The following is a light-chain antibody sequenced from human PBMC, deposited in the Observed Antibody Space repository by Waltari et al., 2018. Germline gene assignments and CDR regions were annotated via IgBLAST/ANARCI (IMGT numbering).Light chain of an antibody. V-gene: IGLV2-11*01. Sequence: QSALTQPRSVSGSPGQSVTISCSGTSSDIGAYMYVSWYQQHPGKAPRLIIYDSKKSPSGVPDRSSGSKSGNTASLTISGLQADDGDDYFCCSYAGNSMIFGGGTMLTVL. CDR1: SSDIGAYMY. CDR3: CSYAGNSMI. CDR2: DSK. J-gene: IGLJ2*01.